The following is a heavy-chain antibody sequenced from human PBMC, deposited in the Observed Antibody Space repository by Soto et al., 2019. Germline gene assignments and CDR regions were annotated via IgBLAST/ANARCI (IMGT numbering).Heavy chain of an antibody. Sequence: QVQLQESGPGLVKPAETLSLTCTVSGDAISSASYFCGWIRQPPGKGLEWIGSVYFVGNSYYNPSLKSRVSIYVDAAKNQFSLRLRSMTAADTGVYYCVRFYGDYFNGVKRRYFDFCGQGTLVTVSS. CDR1: GDAISSASYF. V-gene: IGHV4-39*01. J-gene: IGHJ4*02. CDR3: VRFYGDYFNGVKRRYFDF. CDR2: VYFVGNS. D-gene: IGHD4-17*01.